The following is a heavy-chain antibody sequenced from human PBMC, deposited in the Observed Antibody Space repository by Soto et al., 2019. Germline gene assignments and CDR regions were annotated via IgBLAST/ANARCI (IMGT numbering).Heavy chain of an antibody. CDR3: AAIVGMTTVTPYFDY. V-gene: IGHV1-58*02. CDR1: GFTFTSSA. CDR2: IVVGSGNT. D-gene: IGHD4-17*01. Sequence: SVKVSCKASGFTFTSSAMQWVRQARGQRLEWIGWIVVGSGNTNYAQKFQERVTITRDMSTSTAYMELSSLRSEDTAVYYCAAIVGMTTVTPYFDYWGQGTLVTVSS. J-gene: IGHJ4*02.